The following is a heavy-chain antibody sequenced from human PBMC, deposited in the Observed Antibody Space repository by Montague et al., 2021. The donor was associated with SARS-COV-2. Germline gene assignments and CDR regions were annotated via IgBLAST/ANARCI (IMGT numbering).Heavy chain of an antibody. CDR2: ISADGTKK. Sequence: SLRLSCAASGFTFDDYAIHWVRQAPGKGLNWVSLISADGTKKYYADSVKGRFTISRDNTKNSLYLQMNGLTAEDTGLFYCAKSSRIMEVADDAFDLWGQGTMVSASS. J-gene: IGHJ3*01. CDR1: GFTFDDYA. CDR3: AKSSRIMEVADDAFDL. D-gene: IGHD3-16*01. V-gene: IGHV3-43*02.